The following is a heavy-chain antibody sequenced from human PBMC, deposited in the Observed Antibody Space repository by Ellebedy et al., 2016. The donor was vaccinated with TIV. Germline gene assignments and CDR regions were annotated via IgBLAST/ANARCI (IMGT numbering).Heavy chain of an antibody. D-gene: IGHD2-2*01. CDR1: GATVNTYY. J-gene: IGHJ5*02. V-gene: IGHV4-59*02. CDR3: ARGAMPVSGTGGWFDP. CDR2: LLYNGRT. Sequence: MPSETLSLTCSVSGATVNTYYWSWIRQSPGKKLEWLGYLLYNGRTTYNPSLRSRASLLLDTAKNHFSLILTPVTGADTAVYYCARGAMPVSGTGGWFDPWGQGTLVIVSP.